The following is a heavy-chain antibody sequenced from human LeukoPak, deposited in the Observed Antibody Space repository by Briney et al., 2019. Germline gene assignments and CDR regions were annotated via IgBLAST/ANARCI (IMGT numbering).Heavy chain of an antibody. J-gene: IGHJ4*02. CDR2: IYPSGRI. D-gene: IGHD3-22*01. V-gene: IGHV4-59*12. CDR3: TREGYDRSGYFLDF. Sequence: SETLSLTCSVSSGSMTDSCWSWFRQAPGKGFEWLGFIYPSGRIEYSPSLRSRVSFSVATSRMEATVRLRSVTASDTAVYYCTREGYDRSGYFLDFWGQGILVTVSS. CDR1: SGSMTDSC.